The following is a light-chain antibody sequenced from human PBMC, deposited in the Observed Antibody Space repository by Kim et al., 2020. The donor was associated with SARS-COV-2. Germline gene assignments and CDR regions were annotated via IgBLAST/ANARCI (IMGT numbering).Light chain of an antibody. CDR1: SGDIGSFKY. J-gene: IGLJ1*01. V-gene: IGLV2-14*01. CDR2: DVT. CDR3: SSYSSSSASYV. Sequence: QSALTQPASVSGSPGKSITISCTGTSGDIGSFKYVSWYQQHPGKAPKLMIYDVTKRPSGVANRFSGSKSGNTASLTISGLQAGDEADYYCSSYSSSSASYVFGTGTKVTVL.